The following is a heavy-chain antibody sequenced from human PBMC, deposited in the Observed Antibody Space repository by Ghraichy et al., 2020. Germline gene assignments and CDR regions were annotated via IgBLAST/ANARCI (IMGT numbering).Heavy chain of an antibody. V-gene: IGHV4-59*02. CDR3: ARGTVYDYWSGYSYYIDY. CDR2: IHNSGSYGVRA. Sequence: SQTLSLTCAVSGASVGTYYWSWVRQSPGMGLEWLAHIHNSGSYGVRASYNPSLEIRLSISMDTSNDQFSLRLTSLTAKDTAIYYCARGTVYDYWSGYSYYIDYWGQGILVSVSS. D-gene: IGHD3-3*01. CDR1: GASVGTYY. J-gene: IGHJ4*02.